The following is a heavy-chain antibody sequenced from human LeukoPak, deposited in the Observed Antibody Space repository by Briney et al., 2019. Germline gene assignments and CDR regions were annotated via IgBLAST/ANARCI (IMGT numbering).Heavy chain of an antibody. CDR2: IYYSGST. CDR3: ARGITIFGVASFDY. Sequence: SETLSLTCTVSGGSISSGGYYWSWIRQHPGKGLEWIGYIYYSGSTYYNPSLKSRVTISVDTSKNQFSLKLSSVTAADTAVYYCARGITIFGVASFDYWGQGTLVTVSS. V-gene: IGHV4-31*03. D-gene: IGHD3-3*01. J-gene: IGHJ4*02. CDR1: GGSISSGGYY.